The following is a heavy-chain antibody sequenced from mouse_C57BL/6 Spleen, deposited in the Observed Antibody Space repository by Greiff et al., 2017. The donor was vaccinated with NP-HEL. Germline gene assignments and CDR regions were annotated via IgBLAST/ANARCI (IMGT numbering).Heavy chain of an antibody. Sequence: VQLQQSGPELVKPGASVKIPCKASGYTFTDYNMDWVKQSHGKSLEWIGDINPNNGGTIYNQKFKGKATLTVDKSSSTAYMELRSLTSEDTAVYYCARRTLSTRFAYWGQGTLVTVSA. CDR2: INPNNGGT. J-gene: IGHJ3*01. CDR3: ARRTLSTRFAY. V-gene: IGHV1-18*01. CDR1: GYTFTDYN. D-gene: IGHD2-1*01.